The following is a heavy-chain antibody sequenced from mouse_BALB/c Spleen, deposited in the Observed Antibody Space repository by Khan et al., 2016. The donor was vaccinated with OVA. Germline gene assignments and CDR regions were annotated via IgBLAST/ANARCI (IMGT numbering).Heavy chain of an antibody. CDR3: ARTARIKY. CDR2: ISYSGIT. CDR1: GYSITSGYG. Sequence: EVQLQESGPGLVKPSQSLSLTCTVTGYSITSGYGWNWIRQFPGNKLEWMCYISYSGITNYNPSLKSRISITRDTSKNQCLLQLNSVTTEETATYYCARTARIKYWGQGTTLTVSS. V-gene: IGHV3-2*02. D-gene: IGHD1-2*01. J-gene: IGHJ2*01.